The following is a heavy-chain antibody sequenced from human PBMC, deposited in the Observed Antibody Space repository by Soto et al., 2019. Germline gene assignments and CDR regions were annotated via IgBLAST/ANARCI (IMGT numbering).Heavy chain of an antibody. CDR2: IWYDGSNK. D-gene: IGHD3-22*01. Sequence: QVQLVESGGGVVQPGRSLRLSCAASGFTFSSYGMHWVRQAPGKGLEWVAVIWYDGSNKYYADSVKGQFTISRDNSQNTLYMQMNSLRAEDTAVYYCARNSYHYDSSGQLGMDVWGPGTTVTVSS. CDR1: GFTFSSYG. V-gene: IGHV3-33*01. J-gene: IGHJ6*01. CDR3: ARNSYHYDSSGQLGMDV.